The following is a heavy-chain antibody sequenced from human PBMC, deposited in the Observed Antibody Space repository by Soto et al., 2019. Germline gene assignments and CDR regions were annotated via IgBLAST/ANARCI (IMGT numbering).Heavy chain of an antibody. CDR2: MNPNSGNT. V-gene: IGHV1-8*01. CDR1: GYTFTSYD. J-gene: IGHJ5*02. D-gene: IGHD2-15*01. Sequence: QVQLVQSGAEVKKPGASVKVSCKASGYTFTSYDINWVRQATGQGLEWMGWMNPNSGNTGYAQKFQGRVTMPRKTSISTAYMERSRLRSEDTAVYYCARGGGGIRKRLNWFDPWGQGTLVTVSS. CDR3: ARGGGGIRKRLNWFDP.